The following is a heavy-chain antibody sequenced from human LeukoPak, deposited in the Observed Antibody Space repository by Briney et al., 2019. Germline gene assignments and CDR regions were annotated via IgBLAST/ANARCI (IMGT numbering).Heavy chain of an antibody. CDR1: GGSFSGYY. CDR3: ARDLWIRSSGWTFDY. Sequence: PSETLSLTCAVYGGSFSGYYWSWIRQPPGKGLEWVGYIYYSGSTNYNPSLKSRVTISVDMSKNQFSLKLSSVTAADTAVYYCARDLWIRSSGWTFDYWGQGTLVTVSS. V-gene: IGHV4-59*01. J-gene: IGHJ4*02. CDR2: IYYSGST. D-gene: IGHD6-19*01.